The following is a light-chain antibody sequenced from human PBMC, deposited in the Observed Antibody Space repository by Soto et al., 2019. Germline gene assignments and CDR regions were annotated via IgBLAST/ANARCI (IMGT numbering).Light chain of an antibody. Sequence: AIQMTQSPSSLSASVGDRVTITCRASQGIRNDLFWYQQKPGKAPKLLIYAASSLQTGVPSRFSGSGSGTDFTLTISSLQPEDFATYYCLQDYNYPLTFGGGTKVDNK. CDR1: QGIRND. CDR2: AAS. V-gene: IGKV1-6*01. J-gene: IGKJ4*01. CDR3: LQDYNYPLT.